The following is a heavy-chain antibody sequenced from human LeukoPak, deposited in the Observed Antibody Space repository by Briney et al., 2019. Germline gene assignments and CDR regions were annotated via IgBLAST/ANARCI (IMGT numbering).Heavy chain of an antibody. CDR2: ISSSSTYI. V-gene: IGHV3-21*01. D-gene: IGHD3-3*01. Sequence: PGGSLRLSCAASGFTFSRYSMNWVRQAPGKGLEWDSSISSSSTYIYYADSVKGRFTISRDNAKNSLSLQMNSLRAEDTAVYYCARGYYDFWSNYYTHFDYRGQGTLVTVSS. J-gene: IGHJ4*02. CDR3: ARGYYDFWSNYYTHFDY. CDR1: GFTFSRYS.